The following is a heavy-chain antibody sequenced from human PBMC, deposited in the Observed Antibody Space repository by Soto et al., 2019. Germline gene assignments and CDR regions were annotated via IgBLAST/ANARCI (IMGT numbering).Heavy chain of an antibody. J-gene: IGHJ4*02. D-gene: IGHD2-21*01. CDR2: IKSKSDGETT. CDR1: GITFSNAW. V-gene: IGHV3-15*07. Sequence: PGGSLRLSCAASGITFSNAWMNWVRQAPGRGLEWVGHIKSKSDGETTDYAAPVKGRFTISRDDSKNTLFLQMNSLKTEDTAVYYCSTDLFCWTSDDYWGQGTLVTVSS. CDR3: STDLFCWTSDDY.